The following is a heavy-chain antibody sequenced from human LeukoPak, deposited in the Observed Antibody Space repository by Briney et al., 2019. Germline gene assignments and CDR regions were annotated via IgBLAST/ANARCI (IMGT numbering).Heavy chain of an antibody. CDR2: ISSSSSYI. CDR3: ARGPLWFGELGAFDY. J-gene: IGHJ4*02. Sequence: PGGSLRLSCAASGFTFSSYSMNWVRQAPGKGLEWVSSISSSSSYIYYADSVKGRFTISRDNSKNTLYLQMNSLRAEDTAVYYCARGPLWFGELGAFDYWGQGTLVTVSS. D-gene: IGHD3-10*01. CDR1: GFTFSSYS. V-gene: IGHV3-21*01.